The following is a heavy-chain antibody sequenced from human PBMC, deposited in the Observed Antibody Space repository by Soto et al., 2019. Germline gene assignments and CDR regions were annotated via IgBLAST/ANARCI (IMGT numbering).Heavy chain of an antibody. Sequence: QVQLQQWGAGLLKPSETLSLICAVYGGSFSDYYWSWVRQPPGKGLEWIGEINHSGSTNYNPSLKSRLTISVDTSNNQFSLKLSSVTAADTAMYYCARGRIRGVLYYYSGMDVWGQGTAVTVSS. CDR3: ARGRIRGVLYYYSGMDV. CDR1: GGSFSDYY. D-gene: IGHD3-10*01. CDR2: INHSGST. J-gene: IGHJ6*02. V-gene: IGHV4-34*01.